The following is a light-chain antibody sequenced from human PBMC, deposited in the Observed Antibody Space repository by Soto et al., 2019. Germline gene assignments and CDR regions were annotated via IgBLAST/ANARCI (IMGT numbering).Light chain of an antibody. J-gene: IGKJ5*01. CDR3: QQYKNWPL. CDR1: HSVNSH. CDR2: GAS. Sequence: IMMTQSPATLSVPPGERVALSCRTSHSVNSHVAWYQQKPGQAPRLLLYGASTRATGIPVRFSGSGFGTEFTLTISSLQSEDFAVYYCQQYKNWPLFGQGTRLEIK. V-gene: IGKV3-15*01.